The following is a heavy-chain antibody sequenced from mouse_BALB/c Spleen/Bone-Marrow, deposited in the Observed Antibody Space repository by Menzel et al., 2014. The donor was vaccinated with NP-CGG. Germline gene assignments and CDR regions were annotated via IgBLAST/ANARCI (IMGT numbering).Heavy chain of an antibody. CDR2: ISGDGRHT. CDR3: ARHAYYDQTEVSFVC. D-gene: IGHD2-4*01. CDR1: GFSFSNYG. Sequence: EVKVEESGGGLVKSGGSLKLSCAASGFSFSNYGMSWLRQTPEKRLEWVATISGDGRHTFYSDSVKGRFTISRDNAKNNLYLQLSGLRSEDTALYYCARHAYYDQTEVSFVCWGQGTLVTVSA. V-gene: IGHV5-9-2*01. J-gene: IGHJ3*01.